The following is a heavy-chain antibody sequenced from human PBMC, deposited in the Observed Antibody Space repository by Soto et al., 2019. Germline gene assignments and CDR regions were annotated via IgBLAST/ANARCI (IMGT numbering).Heavy chain of an antibody. CDR1: GFTFSSYG. V-gene: IGHV3-30*18. J-gene: IGHJ6*02. Sequence: GGSLRLSCAASGFTFSSYGMHWVRQAPGKGLEWVAVISYDGSNKYYADSMKGRFTISRDNSKNTLYLQMNSMRAEDTAVYYCAKRYIRPGKGVGAAYYYGMDVWGQGTTVTVSS. D-gene: IGHD1-26*01. CDR3: AKRYIRPGKGVGAAYYYGMDV. CDR2: ISYDGSNK.